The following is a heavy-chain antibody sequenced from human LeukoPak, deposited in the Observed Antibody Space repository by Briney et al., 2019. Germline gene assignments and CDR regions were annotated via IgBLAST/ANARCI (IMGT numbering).Heavy chain of an antibody. D-gene: IGHD3-10*01. J-gene: IGHJ5*02. CDR3: AREPIGDLWFGELLNWFDP. Sequence: YPSETLSLTCAVYGGSFSGYYWSWIRQPPGKGLEWIGEINHSGSTNYNPSLKSRVTISVDTSKNQFSLKLSSVTAADTAVYYCAREPIGDLWFGELLNWFDPWGQGTLVTVSS. CDR1: GGSFSGYY. CDR2: INHSGST. V-gene: IGHV4-34*01.